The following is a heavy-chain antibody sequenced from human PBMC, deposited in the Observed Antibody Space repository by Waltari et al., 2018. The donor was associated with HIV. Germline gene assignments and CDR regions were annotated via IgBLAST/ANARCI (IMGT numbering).Heavy chain of an antibody. CDR3: ARELRNYYDSSGYYLKDYYYYGMDV. J-gene: IGHJ6*02. CDR1: GFTFRSYW. D-gene: IGHD3-22*01. Sequence: GFTFRSYWMNWVRQAPGKGLEWVANIKQDGSEKYYADSVKGRFIISRDNAKNSLYLQMNSLRAEDTAVYYCARELRNYYDSSGYYLKDYYYYGMDVWGQGTTVTVSS. CDR2: IKQDGSEK. V-gene: IGHV3-7*01.